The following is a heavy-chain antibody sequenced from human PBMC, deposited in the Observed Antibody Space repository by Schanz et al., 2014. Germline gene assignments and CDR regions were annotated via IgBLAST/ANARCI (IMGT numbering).Heavy chain of an antibody. V-gene: IGHV1-18*01. J-gene: IGHJ6*02. Sequence: QVQLVQSGVEVKRPGASVRVSCKASGYSFTDYAIHWVRQAPGQGLEWMGWISGYNGHTTYAQKFQGRVTMTADKSTSTVYMEVSGLRSEDTAVYYCAKVDRTRYYAMDVWGQGTTVNVSS. CDR2: ISGYNGHT. CDR1: GYSFTDYA. CDR3: AKVDRTRYYAMDV. D-gene: IGHD3-9*01.